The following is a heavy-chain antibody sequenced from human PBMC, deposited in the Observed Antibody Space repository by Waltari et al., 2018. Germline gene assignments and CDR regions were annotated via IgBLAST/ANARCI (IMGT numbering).Heavy chain of an antibody. Sequence: EVQLVESGGGLVQPGGSLRLSCAASGFTFSSYWMSWVGQAPGKGREWVGNIKQDGSEKDDVDFVKGRCTIARDNAKNSLYLQMNSLRVEDTAIYYCARDYDFWSGYYTGISAFDIWGQGTMVTVSS. CDR2: IKQDGSEK. CDR1: GFTFSSYW. CDR3: ARDYDFWSGYYTGISAFDI. J-gene: IGHJ3*02. D-gene: IGHD3-3*01. V-gene: IGHV3-7*01.